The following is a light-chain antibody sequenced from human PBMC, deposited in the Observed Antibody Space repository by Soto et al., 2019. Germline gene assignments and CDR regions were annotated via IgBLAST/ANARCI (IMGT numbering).Light chain of an antibody. CDR2: EVS. Sequence: QSALTQPASVSGSPGQSITISCTGTSSDVGAYGYVSWYQKHPGKAPKLMIYEVSYRPSGVSNRFSGSKSGNAASLTISGLQAEDEADYYCSSYTTSSTVVFGGGTKVTVL. J-gene: IGLJ2*01. CDR1: SSDVGAYGY. V-gene: IGLV2-14*01. CDR3: SSYTTSSTVV.